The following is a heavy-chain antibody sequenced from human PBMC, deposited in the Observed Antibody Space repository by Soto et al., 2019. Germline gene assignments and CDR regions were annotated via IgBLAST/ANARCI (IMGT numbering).Heavy chain of an antibody. J-gene: IGHJ4*02. V-gene: IGHV1-69*13. CDR1: GGTFSNFP. CDR2: IIPILGSA. Sequence: ASVKVSFKASGGTFSNFPITWVRQAPGQGLVWMGGIIPILGSANYAQDFQGRATITADESTSTAYMELTTLRSDDMAVYYCARDRKYSKYCGGDCGHYFDFWAREPWSPSPQ. D-gene: IGHD2-21*02. CDR3: ARDRKYSKYCGGDCGHYFDF.